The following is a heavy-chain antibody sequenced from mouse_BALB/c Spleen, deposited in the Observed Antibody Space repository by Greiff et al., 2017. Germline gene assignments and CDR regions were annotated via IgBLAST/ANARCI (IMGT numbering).Heavy chain of an antibody. Sequence: EVMLVESGGGLVKPGGSLKLSCAASGFAFSSYDMSWVRQTPEKRLEWVAYISSGGGSTYYPDTVKGRFTISRDNAKNTLYLQMSSLKSEDTAMYDCARVYDGGENAMDYWGQGTSVTVAS. CDR2: ISSGGGST. V-gene: IGHV5-12-1*01. J-gene: IGHJ4*01. CDR1: GFAFSSYD. D-gene: IGHD2-14*01. CDR3: ARVYDGGENAMDY.